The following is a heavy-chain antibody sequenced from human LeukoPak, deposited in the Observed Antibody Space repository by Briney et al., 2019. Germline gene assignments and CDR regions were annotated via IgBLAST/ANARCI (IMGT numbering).Heavy chain of an antibody. CDR3: ARVWWNSDAFDI. D-gene: IGHD1-7*01. V-gene: IGHV1-2*04. CDR2: INPNSGGT. Sequence: RASVKVSCKASGYTFTGYYMHWVRQAPGQGLEWMGWINPNSGGTNYAQKFQGWVTMTTDTSTSTAYMELRSLRSDDTAVYYCARVWWNSDAFDIWGQGTMVTVSS. CDR1: GYTFTGYY. J-gene: IGHJ3*02.